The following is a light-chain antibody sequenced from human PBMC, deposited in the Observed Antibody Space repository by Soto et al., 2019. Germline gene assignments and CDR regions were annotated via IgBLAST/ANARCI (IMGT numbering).Light chain of an antibody. CDR2: GVT. J-gene: IGLJ1*01. Sequence: LTQPASVSGSPGQSLTISCTGTSSDVGGFNYVSWYQQHPGKAPKLMIPGVTNRPSGVSNRFSGSKSGNTASLTISGLQAGDEADYYCSSYTSGSTLLVFGTGTKVTVL. V-gene: IGLV2-14*01. CDR1: SSDVGGFNY. CDR3: SSYTSGSTLLV.